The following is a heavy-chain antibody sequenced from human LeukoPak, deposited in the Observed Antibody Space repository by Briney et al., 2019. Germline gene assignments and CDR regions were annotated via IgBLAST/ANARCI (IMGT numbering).Heavy chain of an antibody. J-gene: IGHJ3*02. CDR3: ARSLGATDAFDI. Sequence: GGSLRLSCAASGFTFSSYSMNWVRQAPGKGLEWVSSISSSSSYIYYADSVKGRFTISRDNAKNSPYLQMNSLRAEDTAVYYCARSLGATDAFDIWGQGTMVIVSS. CDR2: ISSSSSYI. D-gene: IGHD3-10*01. CDR1: GFTFSSYS. V-gene: IGHV3-21*01.